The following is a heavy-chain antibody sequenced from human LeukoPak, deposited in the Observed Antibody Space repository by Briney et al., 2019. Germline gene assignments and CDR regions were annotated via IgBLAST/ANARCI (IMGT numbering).Heavy chain of an antibody. J-gene: IGHJ3*02. V-gene: IGHV4-39*07. Sequence: SETLSLTCTVSGGSISSSSYYWSWIRQPPGKGLEWIGEINHSGSTNYNPSLKSRVTISVDTSKNQFSLKLSSVTAADTAVYYCARVSKGWRTRAFDIWGQGTMVTVSS. CDR1: GGSISSSSYY. CDR3: ARVSKGWRTRAFDI. CDR2: INHSGST. D-gene: IGHD1-14*01.